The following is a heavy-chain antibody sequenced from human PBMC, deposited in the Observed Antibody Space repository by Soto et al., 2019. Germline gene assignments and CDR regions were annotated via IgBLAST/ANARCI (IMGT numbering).Heavy chain of an antibody. J-gene: IGHJ3*02. D-gene: IGHD4-17*01. CDR2: IRWNRGSI. CDR1: GFTFDDYA. CDR3: AKDMTTVTTHGLAVDI. Sequence: EVQLVESGGGLVQPGRSLRLSCAASGFTFDDYAMHWVRQAPGQGLEWVSGIRWNRGSIGYADSVKGRFTISRDNAKNSRYLQMNSLRAEDTAWDYWAKDMTTVTTHGLAVDIWGQGTMVTVSS. V-gene: IGHV3-9*01.